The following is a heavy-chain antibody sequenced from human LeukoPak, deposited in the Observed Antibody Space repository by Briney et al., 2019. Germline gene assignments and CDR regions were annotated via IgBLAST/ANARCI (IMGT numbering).Heavy chain of an antibody. V-gene: IGHV4-38-2*02. CDR2: IYHSGST. J-gene: IGHJ5*02. D-gene: IGHD3-10*01. Sequence: PSETRSLTCTVSGYSISSGYYWGWIRQPPGKGLEWIGSIYHSGSTYYNPSLKSRVTISVDTSKNQFSLKLSSVTAADTAVYYCAREGISSWFDPWGQGTLVTVSS. CDR3: AREGISSWFDP. CDR1: GYSISSGYY.